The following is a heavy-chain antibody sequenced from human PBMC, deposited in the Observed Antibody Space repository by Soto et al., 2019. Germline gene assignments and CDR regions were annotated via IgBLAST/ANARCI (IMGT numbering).Heavy chain of an antibody. CDR2: IIPIFDIT. Sequence: QVQLVQSGAEVKKPGSSVKVSCKASGGTFRSYSISWVRQAPGQGLEWMGGIIPIFDITNYAQKFQGRVTITADESTSTAYMELSSLRSEDTAVYYCARGTDCSSTSCSTPYYYYYGMDVWGQGTTVTVSS. J-gene: IGHJ6*02. V-gene: IGHV1-69*01. CDR3: ARGTDCSSTSCSTPYYYYYGMDV. CDR1: GGTFRSYS. D-gene: IGHD2-2*01.